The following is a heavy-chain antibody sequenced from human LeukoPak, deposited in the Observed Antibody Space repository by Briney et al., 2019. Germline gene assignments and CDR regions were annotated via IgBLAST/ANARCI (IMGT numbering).Heavy chain of an antibody. Sequence: KTSETLSLTCTVSGGSISSYYWSWIRQPPGKGLEWIGYIYYSGSTNYNPSLKSRVTISVDTSKNQFSLKLSSVTAADTAVYYCARKGGGAIPPYYYYYYMDVWGKGTTVTVSS. CDR3: ARKGGGAIPPYYYYYYMDV. V-gene: IGHV4-59*01. J-gene: IGHJ6*03. D-gene: IGHD2-2*02. CDR1: GGSISSYY. CDR2: IYYSGST.